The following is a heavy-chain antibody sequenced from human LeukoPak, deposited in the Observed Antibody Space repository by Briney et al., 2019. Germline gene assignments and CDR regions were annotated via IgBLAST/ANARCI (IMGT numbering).Heavy chain of an antibody. CDR3: ATVASSGWYEVLPSDY. D-gene: IGHD6-19*01. Sequence: APGKXXXXXGGXDPEDGETIYAQKFQGRVTMTEDTSTDTAYMELSSLRSEDTAVYYCATVASSGWYEVLPSDYWGQGTLVTVSS. V-gene: IGHV1-24*01. CDR2: XDPEDGET. J-gene: IGHJ4*02.